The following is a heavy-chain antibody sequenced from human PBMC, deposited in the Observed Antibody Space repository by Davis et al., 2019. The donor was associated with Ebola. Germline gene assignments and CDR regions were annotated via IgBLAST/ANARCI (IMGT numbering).Heavy chain of an antibody. CDR2: ISGSGGST. Sequence: GESLKISCTDSVITFSSYAMSWVRQAPGKGLEWVSAISGSGGSTYYADSVKGRFTISRDNSKNTLYLQMNSLRAEDTAVYYCAKASSQWRTGYFDYWGQGTLVTVSS. D-gene: IGHD6-19*01. J-gene: IGHJ4*02. V-gene: IGHV3-23*01. CDR1: VITFSSYA. CDR3: AKASSQWRTGYFDY.